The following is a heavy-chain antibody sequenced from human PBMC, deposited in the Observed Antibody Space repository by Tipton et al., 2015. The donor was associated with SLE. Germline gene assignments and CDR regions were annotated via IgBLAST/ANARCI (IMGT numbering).Heavy chain of an antibody. CDR3: AGGGGYCSITGCPVDI. D-gene: IGHD2-2*01. CDR1: GYSFSGYW. J-gene: IGHJ3*02. CDR2: ICPDDSDT. V-gene: IGHV5-51*03. Sequence: QLVQSGAEVKKSGESLKISCEGSGYSFSGYWIGWVRQMPGKGLEWMGIICPDDSDTRYSPSFQGQVTISADKSIRTAYLQWSSLKASDTGMYYCAGGGGYCSITGCPVDIWGQGTMVTVPS.